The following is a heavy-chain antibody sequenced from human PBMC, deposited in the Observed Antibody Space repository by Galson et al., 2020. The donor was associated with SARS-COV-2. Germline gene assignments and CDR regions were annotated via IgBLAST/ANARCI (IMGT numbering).Heavy chain of an antibody. CDR1: GYSFTSHW. CDR2: IYPGDSET. Sequence: GESLKISCKGSGYSFTSHWIGWVRQMPGKGLEWMGIIYPGDSETKYSPSFQGQVTMSADKSISTAYLQWSSLKASDTAMYYCTRRAGEEKYSSDWADSWGQGTLVTVSS. J-gene: IGHJ5*01. D-gene: IGHD6-25*01. CDR3: TRRAGEEKYSSDWADS. V-gene: IGHV5-51*01.